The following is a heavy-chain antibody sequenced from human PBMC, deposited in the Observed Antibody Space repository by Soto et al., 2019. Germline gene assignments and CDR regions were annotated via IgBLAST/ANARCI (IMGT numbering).Heavy chain of an antibody. CDR2: INHSGST. Sequence: SETLSLTCAVYGGSFSGYYWSWIRQPPGKGLEWIGEINHSGSTNYNPSLKSRVTISVDTSKNQFSLKLSSVTAADTAVYYCARGQGAAASSYYYYGMDVWGQGTTVIVSS. CDR1: GGSFSGYY. V-gene: IGHV4-34*01. CDR3: ARGQGAAASSYYYYGMDV. J-gene: IGHJ6*02. D-gene: IGHD6-13*01.